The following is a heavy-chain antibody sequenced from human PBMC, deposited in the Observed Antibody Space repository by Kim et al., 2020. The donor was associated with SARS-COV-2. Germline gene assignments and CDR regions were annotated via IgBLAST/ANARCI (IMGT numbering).Heavy chain of an antibody. CDR3: GRSPGRGTVDF. V-gene: IGHV3-7*01. Sequence: GGSLRLSCGASGFTFSSYWMSWVRQAPGKGLEWVANTNQDGSENYYVDSVTGRFTVSRDGAKNSLFLQMDSLRVEDTAVYYCGRSPGRGTVDFWGQGTLVTVS. CDR1: GFTFSSYW. J-gene: IGHJ4*02. CDR2: TNQDGSEN. D-gene: IGHD2-2*01.